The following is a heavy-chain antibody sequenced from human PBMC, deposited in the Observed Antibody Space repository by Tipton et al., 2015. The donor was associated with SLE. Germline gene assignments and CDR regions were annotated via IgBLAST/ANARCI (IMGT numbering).Heavy chain of an antibody. J-gene: IGHJ4*02. Sequence: QSGAEVKKPGSSVKVSCKASGGTFSSYAISWVRQAPGQGLEWMGWINPNSGGTNYAQKFQGRVTMTRDTSISTAYMELSRLRSEDTAVYYCARAPGYSSGWFDYWGQGTLVTVSS. CDR3: ARAPGYSSGWFDY. CDR2: INPNSGGT. V-gene: IGHV1-2*02. CDR1: GGTFSSYA. D-gene: IGHD6-19*01.